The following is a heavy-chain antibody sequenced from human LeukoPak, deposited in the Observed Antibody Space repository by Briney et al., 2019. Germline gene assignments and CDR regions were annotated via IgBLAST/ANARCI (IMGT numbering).Heavy chain of an antibody. D-gene: IGHD3-22*01. J-gene: IGHJ4*02. CDR2: TIPILGIA. Sequence: SVKVSFTASGGTFSSYAISWVRQAPGQGLEWMGRTIPILGIANYAQKFQGRVTITADKSTSTAYMELSSLRSEDTAVYYCARDSYYYDSSGYYRFDYWGQGTLVTVSS. CDR3: ARDSYYYDSSGYYRFDY. V-gene: IGHV1-69*04. CDR1: GGTFSSYA.